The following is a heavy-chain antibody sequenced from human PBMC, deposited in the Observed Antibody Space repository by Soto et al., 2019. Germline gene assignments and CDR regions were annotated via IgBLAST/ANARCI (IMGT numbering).Heavy chain of an antibody. V-gene: IGHV4-39*01. D-gene: IGHD1-20*01. Sequence: ETLFLTCTDSGCSISSISYYWGWIRQPPGKGLGWIGSIYYSGSTYYNPSLKIRVTISVDTSKNQFSLKLSSVTAADTAVYYCARHLSQYNWNLYGMDVWGQGTTVTVSS. J-gene: IGHJ6*02. CDR2: IYYSGST. CDR1: GCSISSISYY. CDR3: ARHLSQYNWNLYGMDV.